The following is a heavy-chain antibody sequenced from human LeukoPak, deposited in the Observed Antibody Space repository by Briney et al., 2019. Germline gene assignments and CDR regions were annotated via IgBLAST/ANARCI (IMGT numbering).Heavy chain of an antibody. Sequence: GASVKVSCKASGYTFTSYYMHWVRQAPGQGLEWMGGIIPIFGTANYAQKFQGRVTITADESTSTAYMELSSLRSEDTAVYYCARERGYCSSTSCYVFDYWGQGTLATVSS. V-gene: IGHV1-69*13. CDR1: GYTFTSYY. CDR3: ARERGYCSSTSCYVFDY. D-gene: IGHD2-2*01. J-gene: IGHJ4*02. CDR2: IIPIFGTA.